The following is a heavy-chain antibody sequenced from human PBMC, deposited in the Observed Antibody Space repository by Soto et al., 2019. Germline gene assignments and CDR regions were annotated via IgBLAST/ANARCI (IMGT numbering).Heavy chain of an antibody. V-gene: IGHV1-18*01. CDR2: ISAYNGNT. CDR3: ARHIDYGDYRDWFDP. D-gene: IGHD4-17*01. CDR1: GYTFTSYC. J-gene: IGHJ5*02. Sequence: ASVRVSCKASGYTFTSYCISWVRQAPGQGLEWMGWISAYNGNTNYAQKLQGRVTMTTDTSTSTAYMELRSLRSDDTAVYYCARHIDYGDYRDWFDPWGQGTLVTVSS.